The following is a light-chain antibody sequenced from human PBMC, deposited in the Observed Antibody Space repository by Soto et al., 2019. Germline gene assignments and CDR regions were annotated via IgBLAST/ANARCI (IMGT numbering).Light chain of an antibody. CDR2: GAS. CDR1: QSVSSSY. J-gene: IGKJ4*01. Sequence: EIVLTQSPGTLSLSPGERATLSCRASQSVSSSYLAWYQQKPGQAPRLLIYGASSRATGIPDRFSGSGAGTDCPLTISRLEPEDFAVYYCQQYGSSPLTFGGGTKGAIK. V-gene: IGKV3-20*01. CDR3: QQYGSSPLT.